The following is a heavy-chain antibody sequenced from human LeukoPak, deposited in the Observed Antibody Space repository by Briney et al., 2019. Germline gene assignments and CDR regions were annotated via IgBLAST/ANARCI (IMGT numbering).Heavy chain of an antibody. J-gene: IGHJ4*02. CDR2: ISYDGSNK. CDR1: GFTFSSYG. D-gene: IGHD3-16*01. CDR3: ASFPLAKDY. Sequence: GGSPRLSCAASGFTFSSYGMHWVRQAPGKGLEWVAVISYDGSNKYYADSVKGRFTISRDNSKNTLYLQMNSLRAEDTAVYYCASFPLAKDYWGQGTLVTVSS. V-gene: IGHV3-30*03.